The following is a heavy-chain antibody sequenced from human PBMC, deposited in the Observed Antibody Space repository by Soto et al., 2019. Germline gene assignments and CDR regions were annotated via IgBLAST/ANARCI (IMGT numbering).Heavy chain of an antibody. D-gene: IGHD3-10*01. J-gene: IGHJ3*02. CDR3: ARADGSGWGAFDI. V-gene: IGHV4-30-2*01. CDR1: GGSISSGGYS. Sequence: QLQLQESGSGLVKPSQTLSLTCAVSGGSISSGGYSWSWIRQPPGKGLEWIGYIYHSGSTYYNPYHRRRVTTSVDRYNNQVPLKISSVTAADTAGYYCARADGSGWGAFDIWGQGTMVTVSS. CDR2: IYHSGST.